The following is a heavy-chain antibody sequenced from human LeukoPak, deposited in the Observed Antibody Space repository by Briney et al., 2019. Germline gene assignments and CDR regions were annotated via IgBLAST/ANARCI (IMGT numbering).Heavy chain of an antibody. Sequence: PGGSLRLSCAASGFTFSSYSMNWVRQAPGKGLEWVSSISSSSSYIYYADSVKGRFTISRDNAKNSLYLQMNSLRAEDTAVYYCARDTGSSTELPPGHYYYGMDVWGQGTTVTVSS. CDR2: ISSSSSYI. D-gene: IGHD1-26*01. J-gene: IGHJ6*02. CDR1: GFTFSSYS. CDR3: ARDTGSSTELPPGHYYYGMDV. V-gene: IGHV3-21*01.